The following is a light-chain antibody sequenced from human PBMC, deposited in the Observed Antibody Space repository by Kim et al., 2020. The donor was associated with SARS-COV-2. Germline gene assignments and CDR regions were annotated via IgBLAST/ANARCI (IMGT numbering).Light chain of an antibody. V-gene: IGLV2-14*03. CDR3: SSYTTFNTWV. CDR2: DVS. Sequence: GQSITLSCTGISDALYDSGSVSWYQQHPGKAPKFLIYDVSFRPSGVSSRFSGSKSGDTASLIISGLQADDEADYYCSSYTTFNTWVFGGGTKLTVL. J-gene: IGLJ3*02. CDR1: SDALYDSGS.